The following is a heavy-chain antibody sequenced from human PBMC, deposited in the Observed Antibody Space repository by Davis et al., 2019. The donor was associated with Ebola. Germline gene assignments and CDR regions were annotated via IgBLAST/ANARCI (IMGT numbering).Heavy chain of an antibody. Sequence: GESLKISCAASGFTFSSYAMNWVRQAPGKGLEWVSCISSSSSYIYYADSVQGRFTISRDNAKNSLYLQMNSLRDEDTAVYYCARDLGGTVTNPTDYWGQGTLVTVSS. J-gene: IGHJ4*02. CDR1: GFTFSSYA. CDR3: ARDLGGTVTNPTDY. V-gene: IGHV3-21*01. CDR2: ISSSSSYI. D-gene: IGHD4-17*01.